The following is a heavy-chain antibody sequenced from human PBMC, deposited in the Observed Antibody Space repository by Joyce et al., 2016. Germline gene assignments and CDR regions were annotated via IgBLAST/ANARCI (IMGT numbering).Heavy chain of an antibody. J-gene: IGHJ6*02. CDR3: ATDRPPSVFDGYDYYGLDV. V-gene: IGHV1-69*01. Sequence: QVQLVQSGAEVKKPGSSVKVSCKASGGTFSSYSINWVRQAPGQGLEWRGGIIPFYGTPNYAQKFQGRVTITADGSTSTVSMAVTGLRSEDTAVYYCATDRPPSVFDGYDYYGLDVWGQGTIVTVSS. CDR1: GGTFSSYS. CDR2: IIPFYGTP. D-gene: IGHD2-21*02.